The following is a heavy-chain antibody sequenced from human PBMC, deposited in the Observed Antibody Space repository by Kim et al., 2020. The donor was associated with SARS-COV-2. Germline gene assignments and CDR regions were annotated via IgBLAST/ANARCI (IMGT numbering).Heavy chain of an antibody. V-gene: IGHV3-9*01. CDR3: AKSHGVLRYFDWLLYEGGYFDY. CDR1: GFTFDDYA. CDR2: ISWNSGSI. D-gene: IGHD3-9*01. J-gene: IGHJ4*02. Sequence: GGSLRLSCAASGFTFDDYAMHWVRQAPGKGLEWVSGISWNSGSIGYADSVKGRFTISRDNAKNSLYLQMNSLRAEDTALYYCAKSHGVLRYFDWLLYEGGYFDYWGRGTLVTVSS.